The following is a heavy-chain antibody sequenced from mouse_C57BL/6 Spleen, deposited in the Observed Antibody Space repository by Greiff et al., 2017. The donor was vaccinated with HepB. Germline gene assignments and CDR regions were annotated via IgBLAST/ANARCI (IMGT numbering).Heavy chain of an antibody. J-gene: IGHJ1*03. CDR1: GYTFTSYW. CDR2: IHPNSGST. CDR3: ASQGIYYGYDWYFDV. V-gene: IGHV1-64*01. Sequence: QVQLQQPGAELVKPGASVKLSCKASGYTFTSYWMHWVKQRPGQGLEWIGMIHPNSGSTNYNEKFKSKATLTVDKSSSTAYMQLSSLTSEDSAVYYCASQGIYYGYDWYFDVWGTGTTVTVSS. D-gene: IGHD2-2*01.